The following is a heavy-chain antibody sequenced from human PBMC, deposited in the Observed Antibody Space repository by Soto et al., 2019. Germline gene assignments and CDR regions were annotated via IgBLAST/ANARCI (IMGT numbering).Heavy chain of an antibody. J-gene: IGHJ4*02. V-gene: IGHV3-15*01. D-gene: IGHD3-3*01. CDR2: IKTKSSGGTT. CDR3: TPLASGHYGYDF. Sequence: SWVIQTPRKGLEWVGRIKTKSSGGTTDYAAPVKGRFTISRDDSKNTVYLQMDSLKAEDTAVYSCTPLASGHYGYDFWGQGTLVTVSS.